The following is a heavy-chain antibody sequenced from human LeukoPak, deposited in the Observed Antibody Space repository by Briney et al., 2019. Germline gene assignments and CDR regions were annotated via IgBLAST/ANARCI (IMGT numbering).Heavy chain of an antibody. Sequence: ASVKVSCKASGYTFTSYAMHWVRQAPGQGLEWMGWISAYSGNTNYAQKLQGRVTMTTDTSTSTAYMELRSLRSDDTAVYYCAGNGWVATMILETWGQGTLVTVSS. CDR1: GYTFTSYA. CDR2: ISAYSGNT. CDR3: AGNGWVATMILET. V-gene: IGHV1-18*01. J-gene: IGHJ5*02. D-gene: IGHD3-22*01.